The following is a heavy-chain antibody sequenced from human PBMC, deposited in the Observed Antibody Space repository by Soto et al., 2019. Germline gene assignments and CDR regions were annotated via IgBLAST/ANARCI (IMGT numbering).Heavy chain of an antibody. CDR2: IDSSGSII. J-gene: IGHJ4*02. CDR3: ARDLGYYDSSGYFDY. Sequence: PVGSLRLSGSASGFTFSDYYMSWIRQAPGKGLEWISYIDSSGSIIYYADSVKGRFTISRDNAKNSLYLQMNSLRAEDTAVYYCARDLGYYDSSGYFDYWGQGTLVTVSS. V-gene: IGHV3-11*01. D-gene: IGHD3-22*01. CDR1: GFTFSDYY.